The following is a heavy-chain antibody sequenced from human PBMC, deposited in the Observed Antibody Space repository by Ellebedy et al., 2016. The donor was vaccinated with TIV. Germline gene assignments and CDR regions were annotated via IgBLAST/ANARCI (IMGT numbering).Heavy chain of an antibody. J-gene: IGHJ4*02. CDR2: ISSSGRNT. CDR3: AKDIELSY. D-gene: IGHD5-18*01. Sequence: GESLKISCAASGFTFSSAAMSWVRQAPGKGLEWVSLISSSGRNTYYADSVKGRFTISRDDSKNTLYLQMNSLRAEDTAAYYCAKDIELSYWGQGSLVTVSP. V-gene: IGHV3-23*01. CDR1: GFTFSSAA.